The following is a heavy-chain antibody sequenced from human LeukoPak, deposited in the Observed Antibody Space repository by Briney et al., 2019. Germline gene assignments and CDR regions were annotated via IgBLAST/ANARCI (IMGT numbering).Heavy chain of an antibody. J-gene: IGHJ4*02. D-gene: IGHD3-10*01. V-gene: IGHV3-23*01. CDR1: GFTFSSYG. CDR3: AKESQTMRFGESTGYFDY. Sequence: GGSLRLSCAASGFTFSSYGMSWVRQAPGKGLEWVSAINGSGGSTYYADSVKGRFTISRDNSKNTLYLQMNSLRAEDTAVYYCAKESQTMRFGESTGYFDYWGQGTLVTVSS. CDR2: INGSGGST.